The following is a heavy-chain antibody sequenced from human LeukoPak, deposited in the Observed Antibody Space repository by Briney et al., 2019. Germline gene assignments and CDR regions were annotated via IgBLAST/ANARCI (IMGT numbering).Heavy chain of an antibody. D-gene: IGHD6-13*01. CDR3: ARAHWPYSSSWYYFDY. V-gene: IGHV1-2*02. J-gene: IGHJ4*02. CDR2: INPNSGGT. Sequence: GASVKVSCKASGYTFTGYYMHWVRQAPGQGLEWMGWINPNSGGTNYAQKFQGRVTMTRDTSISTAYMELSRLRSDDTAVYYCARAHWPYSSSWYYFDYWGQGTLVTVSS. CDR1: GYTFTGYY.